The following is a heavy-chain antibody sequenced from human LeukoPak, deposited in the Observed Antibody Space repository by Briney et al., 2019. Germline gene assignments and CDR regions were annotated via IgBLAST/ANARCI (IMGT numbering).Heavy chain of an antibody. V-gene: IGHV4-61*02. D-gene: IGHD5-18*01. Sequence: SETLSLTYTVSGDSVSSGSYYWTWIRQTAGKGLEWIGRIYISGTTNYNPSLNSRVTISLDTSKNQFSLKLSSVSAADTAVYYCARGRTADYYQYYMDVWGKGTTITVSS. CDR1: GDSVSSGSYY. CDR2: IYISGTT. J-gene: IGHJ6*03. CDR3: ARGRTADYYQYYMDV.